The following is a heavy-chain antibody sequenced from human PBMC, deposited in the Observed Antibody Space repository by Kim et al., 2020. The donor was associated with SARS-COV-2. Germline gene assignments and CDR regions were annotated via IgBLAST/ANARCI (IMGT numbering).Heavy chain of an antibody. Sequence: ASVKVSCKASGYTFTSYDINWVRQATGQGLEWMGWMNPNSGNTGYAQKFQGRVTMTRNTSISTAYMELSSLRSEDTAVYYCARGWGTPLRYFDWSPPTNWFDPWGQGTLVTVSS. V-gene: IGHV1-8*01. D-gene: IGHD3-9*01. J-gene: IGHJ5*02. CDR3: ARGWGTPLRYFDWSPPTNWFDP. CDR1: GYTFTSYD. CDR2: MNPNSGNT.